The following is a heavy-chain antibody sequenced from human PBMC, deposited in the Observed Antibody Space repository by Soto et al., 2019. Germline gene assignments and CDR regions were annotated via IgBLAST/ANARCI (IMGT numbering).Heavy chain of an antibody. CDR3: ARSHGPDIVVVVAAAIDY. V-gene: IGHV3-21*01. D-gene: IGHD2-15*01. J-gene: IGHJ4*02. CDR1: GFTFSSYS. CDR2: ISSSSSYI. Sequence: PGGSLRLSCAASGFTFSSYSMNWVRQAPGKGLEWVSSISSSSSYIYYADSVKGRFTISRDNAKNSLYLQMNSLRAEDTAVYYCARSHGPDIVVVVAAAIDYWGQGTLVTVSS.